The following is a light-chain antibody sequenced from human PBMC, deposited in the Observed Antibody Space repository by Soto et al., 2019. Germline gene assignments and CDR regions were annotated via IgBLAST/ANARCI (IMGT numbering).Light chain of an antibody. V-gene: IGLV7-46*01. J-gene: IGLJ2*01. CDR1: TGAVTSGHY. CDR3: LLSYSGARLL. CDR2: DTS. Sequence: QTVVTQEPSLTVSPGGTVTLTCVSSTGAVTSGHYPYWFQQKPGQAPRTLIYDTSNKHSWTPARFSGSLLGGKAALTLSGAQPEDEAEYYCLLSYSGARLLFGGGTQLTVL.